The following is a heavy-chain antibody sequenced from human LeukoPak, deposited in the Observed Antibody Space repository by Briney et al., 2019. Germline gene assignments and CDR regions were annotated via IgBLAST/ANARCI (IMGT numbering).Heavy chain of an antibody. Sequence: GGSLRLSCAASGFIFSEYAMNWVRQAPGKGLEWVSFISSSSSTIYYADSVKGRFTISRDNAKNSLYLQMNSLRDEDTAVYYCARDRGNYNDYWGQGTLVTVSS. CDR1: GFIFSEYA. V-gene: IGHV3-48*02. CDR3: ARDRGNYNDY. J-gene: IGHJ4*02. D-gene: IGHD1-26*01. CDR2: ISSSSSTI.